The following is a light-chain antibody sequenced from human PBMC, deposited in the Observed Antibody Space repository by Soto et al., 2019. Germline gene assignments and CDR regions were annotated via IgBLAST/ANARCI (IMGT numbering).Light chain of an antibody. V-gene: IGKV2-28*01. J-gene: IGKJ1*01. CDR1: QSLLHSNGYNY. CDR3: MQALQITWT. Sequence: DIVMTQSPLSLPVTPGEPASISCRSNQSLLHSNGYNYLDWYLQKPGQSPQLLIYLGSNRASGVPDRFSGSGSGTDFTLKISRVEAEDVGVYYCMQALQITWTVGQGTKVEIK. CDR2: LGS.